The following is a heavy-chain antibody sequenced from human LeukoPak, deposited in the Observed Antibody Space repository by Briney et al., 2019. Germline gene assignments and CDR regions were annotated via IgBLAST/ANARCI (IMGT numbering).Heavy chain of an antibody. CDR2: ISGSGGST. V-gene: IGHV3-23*01. J-gene: IGHJ3*02. CDR3: ATLNYYDSEAFDI. Sequence: GGSLRLSCAASGFTFSSYAMSWVRQAPGKGLEWVSAISGSGGSTYYADSVKGRFTISRDNSKNTLYLQMNSLRAEDTAVYYCATLNYYDSEAFDIWGQGTMVTVSS. D-gene: IGHD3-22*01. CDR1: GFTFSSYA.